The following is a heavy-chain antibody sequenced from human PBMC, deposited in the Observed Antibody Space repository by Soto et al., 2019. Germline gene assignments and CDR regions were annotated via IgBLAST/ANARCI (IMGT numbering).Heavy chain of an antibody. V-gene: IGHV3-33*01. Sequence: QVQLVESGGGVVQPGRSLRLSCAASGFTFSSYGMHWVRQAPGKGLEWVAVIWYDGSNKDYADSVKGRFAISRDNSKNTLYLQMNSLRADDTAIYYCARDSSSGEGFDYWGQGTLVTASS. CDR1: GFTFSSYG. CDR3: ARDSSSGEGFDY. J-gene: IGHJ4*02. CDR2: IWYDGSNK. D-gene: IGHD7-27*01.